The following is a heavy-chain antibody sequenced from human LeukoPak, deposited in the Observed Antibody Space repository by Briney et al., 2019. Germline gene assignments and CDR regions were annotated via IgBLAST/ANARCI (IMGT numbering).Heavy chain of an antibody. CDR2: ISYSGTT. V-gene: IGHV4-39*01. CDR3: AANSADYNTLGSSYKV. Sequence: SETLSLTCAVYGGSLSGFYWSWIRQSPGKGLEWIGSISYSGTTYYNPSLKSRVTISVDTSKNQFSLKLNSVTAADTAVFYCAANSADYNTLGSSYKVWGQGTLVTVSS. D-gene: IGHD3-10*01. J-gene: IGHJ4*02. CDR1: GGSLSGFY.